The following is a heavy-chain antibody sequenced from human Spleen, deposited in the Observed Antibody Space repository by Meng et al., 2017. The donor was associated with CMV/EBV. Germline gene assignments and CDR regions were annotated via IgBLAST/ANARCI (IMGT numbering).Heavy chain of an antibody. Sequence: GGSLRLSCAASGFSFTTYTINWVRQAPGKGLEWVANIKQDGSEKYYVDSVKGRFTISRDNAKNSLYLQMNSLRAEDTAVYYCARESSGDAFDIWGQGTMVTVSS. CDR3: ARESSGDAFDI. V-gene: IGHV3-7*01. CDR2: IKQDGSEK. CDR1: GFSFTTYT. D-gene: IGHD3-10*01. J-gene: IGHJ3*02.